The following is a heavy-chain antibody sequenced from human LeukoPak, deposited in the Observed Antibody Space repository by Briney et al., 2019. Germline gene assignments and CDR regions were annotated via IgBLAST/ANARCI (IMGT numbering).Heavy chain of an antibody. V-gene: IGHV3-48*01. CDR1: GFTFSSYG. Sequence: PGRSLRLSCAASGFTFSSYGMHWVRQAPGKGLEWVSYITNNGSTIYYADSVKGRFTISRDKAENSLYLQMNSLRAEDTAIYYCARDQWLAYYYHGMDVWGQGTTVTVSS. CDR2: ITNNGSTI. D-gene: IGHD6-19*01. J-gene: IGHJ6*02. CDR3: ARDQWLAYYYHGMDV.